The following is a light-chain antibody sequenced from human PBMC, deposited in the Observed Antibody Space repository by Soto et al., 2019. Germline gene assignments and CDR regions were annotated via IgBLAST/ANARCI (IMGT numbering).Light chain of an antibody. CDR1: SSDVGAYNY. CDR3: QSYDSSLSGYV. V-gene: IGLV2-14*01. J-gene: IGLJ1*01. CDR2: EVI. Sequence: QSVLTQPASVSGSPGQSITISCTGTSSDVGAYNYVSWYQQYPGKTPKLLISEVINRPSGISNRFSGSKSGNTASLTISGLQAEDEADYYCQSYDSSLSGYVFGTGTKVTVL.